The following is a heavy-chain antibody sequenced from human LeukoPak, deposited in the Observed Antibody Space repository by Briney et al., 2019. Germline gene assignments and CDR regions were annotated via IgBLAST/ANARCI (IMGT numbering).Heavy chain of an antibody. CDR3: ARSRDLFGS. J-gene: IGHJ4*02. CDR1: GFTFNTYS. D-gene: IGHD6-13*01. CDR2: ISSSSATI. Sequence: GGSLRLSCVASGFTFNTYSMNWFRQAPGKGLEWISYISSSSATIYYADSVKGRFTISRDNAKNSLYLQMNSLRAEDTAVYYCARSRDLFGSWGQGTLVIVSS. V-gene: IGHV3-48*04.